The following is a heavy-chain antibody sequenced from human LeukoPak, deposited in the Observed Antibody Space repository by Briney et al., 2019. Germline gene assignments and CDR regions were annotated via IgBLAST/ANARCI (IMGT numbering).Heavy chain of an antibody. Sequence: NASETLSLTCTVSGGSISSYYWSWIRQPAGKGLEWIGRIYTSGSTNYNPSLKSRVTMSVDTYNNQFSLKLSSVTAADTAVYYCAGGGSSSWSTNFDYWGQGTLVTVSS. V-gene: IGHV4-4*07. CDR2: IYTSGST. CDR1: GGSISSYY. D-gene: IGHD6-13*01. J-gene: IGHJ4*02. CDR3: AGGGSSSWSTNFDY.